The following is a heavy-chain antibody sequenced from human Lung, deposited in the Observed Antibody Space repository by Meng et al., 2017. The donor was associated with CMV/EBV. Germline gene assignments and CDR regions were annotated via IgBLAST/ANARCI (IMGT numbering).Heavy chain of an antibody. CDR2: ISAYNGNT. D-gene: IGHD4-17*01. V-gene: IGHV1-18*01. CDR3: AREGYGDYVPYYYYGMDV. CDR1: GYTFTSYG. Sequence: ASVKVSCKASGYTFTSYGISWVRQAPGQGLEWMGWISAYNGNTNYAQKLQGRVTMTTDTSTGTAYMELRSLRSDDTAVYYCAREGYGDYVPYYYYGMDVWGQGTTVTVSS. J-gene: IGHJ6*02.